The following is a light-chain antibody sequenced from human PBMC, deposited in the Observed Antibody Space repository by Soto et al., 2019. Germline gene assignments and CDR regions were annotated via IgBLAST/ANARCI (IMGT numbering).Light chain of an antibody. CDR2: DAS. V-gene: IGKV1-5*01. CDR1: QTTNTW. Sequence: DIQMTQFPSTLSASVGDRVTITCRASQTTNTWLAWYQQKPGTAPKLLIYDASSLEGGVPSRFSASGSGTEFTRTISSLQPDDLATYYCQQYISDPYTFGQVTKVEIK. CDR3: QQYISDPYT. J-gene: IGKJ2*01.